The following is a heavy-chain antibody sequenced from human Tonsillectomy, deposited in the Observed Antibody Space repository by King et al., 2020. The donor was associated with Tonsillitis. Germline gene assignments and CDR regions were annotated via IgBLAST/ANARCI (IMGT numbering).Heavy chain of an antibody. D-gene: IGHD2-2*01. CDR1: GGYVSSGVYY. V-gene: IGHV4-61*02. CDR2: IHTSGST. CDR3: ARDVYLGYCSGTSCEYWFDP. Sequence: VQLQESGPGLVKPSQTLSLTCSVSGGYVSSGVYYWSWIRQAAGKGLEWIGRIHTSGSTNYNPSLKSRVAMSVDNSKNQFSLKLSSLIAADTAVYYCARDVYLGYCSGTSCEYWFDPWGQGTLVTVSS. J-gene: IGHJ5*02.